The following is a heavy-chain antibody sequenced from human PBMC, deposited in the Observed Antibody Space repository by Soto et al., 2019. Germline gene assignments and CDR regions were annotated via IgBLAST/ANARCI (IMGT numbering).Heavy chain of an antibody. CDR2: IYYSGST. J-gene: IGHJ5*02. D-gene: IGHD2-2*01. V-gene: IGHV4-59*01. CDR1: GGSISSYY. CDR3: ARVIARVACSSTSCPAYDHVFDP. Sequence: PSETLSLTCTVSGGSISSYYWSWIRQPPGKGLEWIGYIYYSGSTNYNPSLKSRVTISVDTSKNQFSLKLSSVTAADTAVYYCARVIARVACSSTSCPAYDHVFDPWGQGTLVTVSS.